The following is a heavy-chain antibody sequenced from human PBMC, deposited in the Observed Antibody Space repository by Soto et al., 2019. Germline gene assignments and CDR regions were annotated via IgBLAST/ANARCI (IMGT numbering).Heavy chain of an antibody. CDR2: ISSSGSTI. CDR3: ARGQGSSSDLYDY. J-gene: IGHJ4*02. CDR1: GFTFSSYE. D-gene: IGHD6-6*01. Sequence: GGSLRLSCAAPGFTFSSYEMNWVRQAPGKGLEWVSYISSSGSTIYYADSVKGRFTISRDNAKNSLYLQMNSLRAEDTAVYYCARGQGSSSDLYDYWGQGTLVTVSS. V-gene: IGHV3-48*03.